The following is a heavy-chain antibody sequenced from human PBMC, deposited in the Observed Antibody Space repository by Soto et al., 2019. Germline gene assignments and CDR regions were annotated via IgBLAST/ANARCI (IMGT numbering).Heavy chain of an antibody. Sequence: PGESLKISCKASGYTFTSYWIGWVRQMPGKGLEWMGTIYPGDSDTRYSPSFQGQVTISVDKSISTAYLQWSSLKVSDTAMYYCVTSPDYNFWSGYFFFEHWGQGALVTVSS. D-gene: IGHD3-3*01. V-gene: IGHV5-51*01. CDR1: GYTFTSYW. J-gene: IGHJ4*02. CDR2: IYPGDSDT. CDR3: VTSPDYNFWSGYFFFEH.